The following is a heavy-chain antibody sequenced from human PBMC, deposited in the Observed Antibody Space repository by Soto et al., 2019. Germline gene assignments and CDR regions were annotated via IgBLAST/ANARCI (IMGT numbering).Heavy chain of an antibody. V-gene: IGHV3-23*01. CDR3: AKGVYCSGGSCYGEYYYYYGMDV. D-gene: IGHD2-15*01. Sequence: PGGSLRLSSAASGFTFSSYAMSWVRQAPGKGLEWVSAISGSGGSTYYADSVKGRFTISRDNSKNTLYLQMNSLRAEDTAVYYCAKGVYCSGGSCYGEYYYYYGMDVWGHRTTVTVSS. CDR2: ISGSGGST. J-gene: IGHJ6*02. CDR1: GFTFSSYA.